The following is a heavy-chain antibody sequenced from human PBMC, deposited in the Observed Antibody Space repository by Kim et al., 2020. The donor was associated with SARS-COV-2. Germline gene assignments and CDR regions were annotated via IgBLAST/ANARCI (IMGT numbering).Heavy chain of an antibody. V-gene: IGHV4-39*01. D-gene: IGHD3-3*01. Sequence: SETLSLTCTVSGGSISSSSYYWGWIRQPPGKGLEWIGSIYYSRSTYYNPSLKSRVTISVDTSKNQFSLKLSSVTAADTAVYYCARRRGFIWSEDAFDIWGQGTMVTVSS. CDR2: IYYSRST. J-gene: IGHJ3*02. CDR1: GGSISSSSYY. CDR3: ARRRGFIWSEDAFDI.